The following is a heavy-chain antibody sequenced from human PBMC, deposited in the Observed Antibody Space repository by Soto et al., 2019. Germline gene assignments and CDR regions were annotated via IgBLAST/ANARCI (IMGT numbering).Heavy chain of an antibody. Sequence: ASVKLSFKASGYTFTSYGINWLRQAPGRGLEWMGWINPGNGNTKYSQQFQGRVIIDRDTSASTAYMELSSLRSEDTAVYYCARGGYFDSSNYLAYWGLGTLVTVSS. CDR1: GYTFTSYG. D-gene: IGHD3-22*01. J-gene: IGHJ4*02. CDR2: INPGNGNT. V-gene: IGHV1-3*01. CDR3: ARGGYFDSSNYLAY.